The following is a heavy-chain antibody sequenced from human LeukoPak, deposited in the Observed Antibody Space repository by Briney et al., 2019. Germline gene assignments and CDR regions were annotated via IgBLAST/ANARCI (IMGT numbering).Heavy chain of an antibody. J-gene: IGHJ4*02. CDR2: INHSGST. CDR1: GGSFSGYY. V-gene: IGHV4-34*01. D-gene: IGHD2-15*01. Sequence: NPSETLSLTCAVYGGSFSGYYWSWIRQPPGKGLEWSGEINHSGSTNYNPSLKSRVTISVDTSKNQFSLKLSSVTAADTAVYYCARGLSDIVVVVAATNLDYWGQGTLVTVSS. CDR3: ARGLSDIVVVVAATNLDY.